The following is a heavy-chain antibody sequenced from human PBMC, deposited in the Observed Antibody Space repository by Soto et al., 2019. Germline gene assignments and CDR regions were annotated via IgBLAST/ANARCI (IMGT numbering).Heavy chain of an antibody. CDR2: ISYDGSNK. V-gene: IGHV3-30*18. CDR1: GFTFSSYG. Sequence: QVQLVESGGGVVQPGRSLRLSCAASGFTFSSYGMHWVRQAPGKGLEWVAVISYDGSNKYYADSVKGRFTISRDNSKNTLYLQMNSLRAEDTAVYYCAKDGPYDTTHGAFEIWGQGTMVNVSS. D-gene: IGHD3-22*01. CDR3: AKDGPYDTTHGAFEI. J-gene: IGHJ3*02.